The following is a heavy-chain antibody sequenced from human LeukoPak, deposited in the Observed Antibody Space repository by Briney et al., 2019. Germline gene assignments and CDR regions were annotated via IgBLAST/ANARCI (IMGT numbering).Heavy chain of an antibody. CDR3: ARQPLVRDCGGDCEFDY. Sequence: GESLKISCKCSGYSFSNYWIGWVRPMPGKGLEWMGIIYPGDSNTRYSPSFQRQVTISADRSISTAYLQWSSLKASDTAIYYCARQPLVRDCGGDCEFDYWGQGTLVSVSS. V-gene: IGHV5-51*01. D-gene: IGHD2-21*02. J-gene: IGHJ4*02. CDR1: GYSFSNYW. CDR2: IYPGDSNT.